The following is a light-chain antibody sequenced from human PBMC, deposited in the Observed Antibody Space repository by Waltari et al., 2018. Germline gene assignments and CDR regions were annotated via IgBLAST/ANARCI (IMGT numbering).Light chain of an antibody. J-gene: IGKJ1*01. CDR3: QQFHDYPWT. CDR1: QGISTS. Sequence: AIQLTQSPSSLSASVGDTVTITCRASQGISTSLAWLQQKPGRAPKVLIFEASTLQSGVPSRFSGSGSGIDFTLTISSLQPEDVATYYCQQFHDYPWTFGQGTKVEIK. CDR2: EAS. V-gene: IGKV1D-13*01.